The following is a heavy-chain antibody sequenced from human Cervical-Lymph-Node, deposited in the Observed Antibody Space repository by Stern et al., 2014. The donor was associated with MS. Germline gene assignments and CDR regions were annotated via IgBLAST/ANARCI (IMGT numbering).Heavy chain of an antibody. V-gene: IGHV4-4*02. J-gene: IGHJ3*02. CDR1: GGSISSSNW. Sequence: QLQLQESGPGLVKPSGTLSLTCAVSGGSISSSNWWSWVRQPPGKGLEWIGEIYHSGSTNYNPSLKSRVTISVSSVTAADTAVYYCARGDIPVAFDIWGQGTMVTVSS. CDR3: ARGDIPVAFDI. CDR2: IYHSGST. D-gene: IGHD2-15*01.